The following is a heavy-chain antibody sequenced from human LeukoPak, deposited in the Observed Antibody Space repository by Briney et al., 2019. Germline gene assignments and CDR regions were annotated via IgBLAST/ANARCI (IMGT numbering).Heavy chain of an antibody. J-gene: IGHJ4*02. Sequence: GRSLRLSCAASGFTFSSYSMNWVRQAPGKGLEWVSSISSSSSYIYYADSVKGRFTISRDNAKNSLYLQMNSLRAEDTAVYYCARDGTPVTTDYWGQGTLVTVSS. D-gene: IGHD4-17*01. V-gene: IGHV3-21*01. CDR2: ISSSSSYI. CDR3: ARDGTPVTTDY. CDR1: GFTFSSYS.